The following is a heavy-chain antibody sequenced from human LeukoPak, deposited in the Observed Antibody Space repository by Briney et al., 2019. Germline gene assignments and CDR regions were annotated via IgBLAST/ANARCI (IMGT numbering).Heavy chain of an antibody. CDR3: ARVPGTTLDYYYGMDV. J-gene: IGHJ6*02. CDR2: INAGNGNT. D-gene: IGHD1-7*01. Sequence: ASVKVSCKASGYTFTSYAMHWLRQAPGQRLEWMGWINAGNGNTKYSQKFQGRVTITRDTSASTAYMELSSLRSEDTAVYYCARVPGTTLDYYYGMDVWGQGTTVTVSS. CDR1: GYTFTSYA. V-gene: IGHV1-3*01.